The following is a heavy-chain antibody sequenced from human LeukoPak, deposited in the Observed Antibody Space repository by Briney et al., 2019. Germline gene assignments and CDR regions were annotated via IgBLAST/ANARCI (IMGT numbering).Heavy chain of an antibody. Sequence: GGSLRLSCAASGITFSNYWMTWVRQAPGKGLEWVSYISSGGSTIYYADSVRGRFTISRDTAKNSLYLEMNSLRDEDTAMYYCVRGDQEASEPAFDYWGQGTLVTVSS. V-gene: IGHV3-48*02. D-gene: IGHD1-14*01. CDR3: VRGDQEASEPAFDY. J-gene: IGHJ4*02. CDR1: GITFSNYW. CDR2: ISSGGSTI.